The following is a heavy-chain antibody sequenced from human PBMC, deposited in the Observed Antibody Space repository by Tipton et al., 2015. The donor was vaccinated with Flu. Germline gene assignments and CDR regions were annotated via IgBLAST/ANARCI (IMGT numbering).Heavy chain of an antibody. CDR2: MNPNSGNT. CDR1: GYTFTSYD. CDR3: ARGKPTMGKKKGYNWFDP. V-gene: IGHV1-8*03. J-gene: IGHJ5*02. Sequence: QLVQSGAEVKKPGASVKVSCKASGYTFTSYDINWVRQATGQGLEWMGWMNPNSGNTGYAQKFQGRVTITRNTSISTAYMEMSSLRSEDTAVYYCARGKPTMGKKKGYNWFDPWGQGTLVTVSS. D-gene: IGHD4/OR15-4a*01.